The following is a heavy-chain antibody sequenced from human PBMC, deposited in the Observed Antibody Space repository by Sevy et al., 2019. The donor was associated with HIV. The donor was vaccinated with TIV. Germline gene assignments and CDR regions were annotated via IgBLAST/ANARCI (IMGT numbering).Heavy chain of an antibody. CDR1: LYSFSNYW. Sequence: GESLKISCKGSLYSFSNYWIGWVRQMPRKGLEWMGIIYPSDSDTRYSPSFQGQVTISADKSINTAYLQWSSLKASDTAMYYCARGARGTLLAYYYYGMDVWGQGTMVTVSS. D-gene: IGHD1-1*01. V-gene: IGHV5-51*01. CDR2: IYPSDSDT. J-gene: IGHJ6*02. CDR3: ARGARGTLLAYYYYGMDV.